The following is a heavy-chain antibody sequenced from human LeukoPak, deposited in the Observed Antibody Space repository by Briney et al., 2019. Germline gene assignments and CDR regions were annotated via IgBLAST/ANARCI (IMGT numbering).Heavy chain of an antibody. CDR3: ARDGGSGILD. D-gene: IGHD3-10*01. Sequence: GGSLRLSCAASGFTFSSYAMNWVRQAPGKGLEWVSYISSNGSPIFYADSVKGRFTISRDNAKNSLSLLMNSLRAEDTAVYYCARDGGSGILDWGQGTLVTVSS. J-gene: IGHJ4*02. V-gene: IGHV3-48*03. CDR1: GFTFSSYA. CDR2: ISSNGSPI.